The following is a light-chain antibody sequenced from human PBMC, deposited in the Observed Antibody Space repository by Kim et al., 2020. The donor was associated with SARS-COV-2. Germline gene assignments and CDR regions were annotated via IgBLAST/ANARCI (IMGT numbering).Light chain of an antibody. CDR1: SSAVVNYNS. J-gene: IGLJ1*01. CDR2: EVT. Sequence: GQPVTISHAGTSSAVVNYNSVSWDQHHPGNAPKLMIYEVTKRPSGVPDRFSGSKSGNTASLTVSGLQAEDEAEYYCSSYAGSNNYVSGTGTKVTVL. V-gene: IGLV2-8*01. CDR3: SSYAGSNNYV.